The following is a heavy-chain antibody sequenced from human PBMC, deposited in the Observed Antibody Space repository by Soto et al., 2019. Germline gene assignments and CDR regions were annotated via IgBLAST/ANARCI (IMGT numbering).Heavy chain of an antibody. CDR2: IYYTGST. J-gene: IGHJ4*02. D-gene: IGHD5-12*01. CDR3: ARLEMATDY. V-gene: IGHV4-61*01. CDR1: GGSVTSGSYY. Sequence: LSLTFTVSGGSVTSGSYYWNWIRQPPGKGLEWIGYIYYTGSTNYNPSLKSRVTISADTSKNQFSLKLNSVTAADTAVYYCARLEMATDYWGQGILVTVSS.